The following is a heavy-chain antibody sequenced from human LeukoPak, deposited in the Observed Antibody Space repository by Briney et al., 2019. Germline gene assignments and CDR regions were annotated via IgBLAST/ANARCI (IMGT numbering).Heavy chain of an antibody. CDR2: IIPIDDST. J-gene: IGHJ6*02. V-gene: IGHV1-69*13. Sequence: SVKVSCKASGGTFSNHAFSWVRQAPGQGLEWMGGIIPIDDSTNYVQKFQDRVMITADEATNIIYMELGSLKSEDTAEYYCARHSGHSSWYYGLDVLGQGTTVIVSS. D-gene: IGHD6-13*01. CDR1: GGTFSNHA. CDR3: ARHSGHSSWYYGLDV.